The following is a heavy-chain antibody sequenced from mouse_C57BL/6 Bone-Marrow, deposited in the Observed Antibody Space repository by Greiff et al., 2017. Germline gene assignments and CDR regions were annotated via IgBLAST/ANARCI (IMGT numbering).Heavy chain of an antibody. CDR2: IWRGGST. CDR1: GFSLTSYG. CDR3: AKNRDGYYVFFAY. J-gene: IGHJ3*01. V-gene: IGHV2-5*01. D-gene: IGHD2-3*01. Sequence: VKVEESGPGLVQPSQSLSITCTVSGFSLTSYGVHWVRQSPGKGLEWLGVIWRGGSTDYNAAFMSRLSITKDNSKSQVFFKMNSLQADDTAIYYCAKNRDGYYVFFAYWGQGTLVTVSA.